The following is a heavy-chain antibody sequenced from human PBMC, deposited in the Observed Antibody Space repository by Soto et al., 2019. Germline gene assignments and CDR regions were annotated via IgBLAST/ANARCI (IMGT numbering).Heavy chain of an antibody. Sequence: QVHLVQPGAEVKKPGASVKVSCKASGYTFTSYGITWVRQAPGQGLEWMGWISAHNGNTDDAQKLQGRVIVTRDTSTSTAYMELRSLRSDDTAVYYCARGRYGDYWGQGALVTVSS. CDR3: ARGRYGDY. J-gene: IGHJ4*02. CDR1: GYTFTSYG. CDR2: ISAHNGNT. V-gene: IGHV1-18*01. D-gene: IGHD1-1*01.